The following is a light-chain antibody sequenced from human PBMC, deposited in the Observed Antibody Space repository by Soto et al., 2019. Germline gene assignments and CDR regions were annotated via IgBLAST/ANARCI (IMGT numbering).Light chain of an antibody. J-gene: IGKJ1*01. Sequence: EIVLTQSPGTLSLSPGERAALSCRASQSFGSGSVAWYQQRPGQAPRLLVYGASSRATGVPDRFSGSGSGTDFSLTISRVETEDFAVYYWQEYDDSPPWTFGQGTKVEIK. CDR2: GAS. CDR3: QEYDDSPPWT. V-gene: IGKV3-20*01. CDR1: QSFGSGS.